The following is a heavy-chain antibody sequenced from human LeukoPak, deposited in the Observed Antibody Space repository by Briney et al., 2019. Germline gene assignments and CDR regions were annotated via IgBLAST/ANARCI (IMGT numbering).Heavy chain of an antibody. CDR2: ITGSSTYT. D-gene: IGHD1-14*01. Sequence: GGSLRLSCAASGFTFSSYWMSWVRQAPGKGLEWVSSITGSSTYTNYADSLKGRFTISRDNAKNSMYLEMNSLTAEDTAVYFCARDAALLPGKYYYYMDVRGKGTRVTVSS. CDR1: GFTFSSYW. J-gene: IGHJ6*03. V-gene: IGHV3-21*01. CDR3: ARDAALLPGKYYYYMDV.